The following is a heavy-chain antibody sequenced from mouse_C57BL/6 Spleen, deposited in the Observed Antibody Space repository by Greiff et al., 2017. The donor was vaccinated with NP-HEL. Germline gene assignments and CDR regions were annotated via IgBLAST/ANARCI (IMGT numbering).Heavy chain of an antibody. CDR3: ARRFPSYGSSLFYAMDY. V-gene: IGHV1-80*01. D-gene: IGHD1-1*01. Sequence: VQLQESGAELVKPGASVKISCKASGYAFSSYWMNWVKQRPGKGLEWIGQIYPGDGDTNYNGKFKGKATLTADKSSSTAYMQLSSLTSEDSAVYFCARRFPSYGSSLFYAMDYWGQGTSVTVSS. CDR2: IYPGDGDT. J-gene: IGHJ4*01. CDR1: GYAFSSYW.